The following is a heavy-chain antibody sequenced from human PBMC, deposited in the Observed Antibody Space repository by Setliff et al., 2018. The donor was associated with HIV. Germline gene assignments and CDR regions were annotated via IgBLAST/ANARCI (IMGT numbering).Heavy chain of an antibody. Sequence: PGGSLRLSCAASGFTFSSYSMNWVRQAPGKGLEWVSSISSSSSYIYYADSVKGRFTISRDNAKNSLYLQMNSLRAEDTAVYYCARVEPGGSQAFDIWGQGTMGTVSS. J-gene: IGHJ3*02. CDR2: ISSSSSYI. V-gene: IGHV3-21*01. CDR3: ARVEPGGSQAFDI. D-gene: IGHD3-10*01. CDR1: GFTFSSYS.